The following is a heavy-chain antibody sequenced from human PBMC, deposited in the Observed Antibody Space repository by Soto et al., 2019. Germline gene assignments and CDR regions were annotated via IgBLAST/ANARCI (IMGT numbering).Heavy chain of an antibody. D-gene: IGHD2-2*01. Sequence: QVQLQQWGAGLLKPSEPLSLICAVYGGSLSGYYWSWIRQPPGKGLEWIGEINHSGRINSNPSLKSRVIISVDTSKNQFSLKLTSVTAADTAVYYCARGSRSFDPWGQGTLVTVSS. CDR3: ARGSRSFDP. V-gene: IGHV4-34*01. J-gene: IGHJ5*02. CDR1: GGSLSGYY. CDR2: INHSGRI.